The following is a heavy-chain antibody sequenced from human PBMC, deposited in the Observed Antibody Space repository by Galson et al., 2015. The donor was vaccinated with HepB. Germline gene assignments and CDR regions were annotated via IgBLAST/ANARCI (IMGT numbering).Heavy chain of an antibody. CDR1: GFPFRGYW. J-gene: IGHJ4*02. Sequence: LRLSCAASGFPFRGYWMHWVRQAPGPGLVWVSRIKPDGSDTNYADSVKGRFTISRDNAKNTLYLQMNSLRAEDTAVYYCARVGSSSFYWGQGTLVTVSS. CDR2: IKPDGSDT. D-gene: IGHD6-6*01. CDR3: ARVGSSSFY. V-gene: IGHV3-74*01.